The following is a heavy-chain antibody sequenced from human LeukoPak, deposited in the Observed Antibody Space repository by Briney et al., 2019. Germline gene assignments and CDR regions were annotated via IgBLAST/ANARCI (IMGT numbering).Heavy chain of an antibody. J-gene: IGHJ4*02. CDR2: INPNSGGT. Sequence: ASVKVSCKASGYTFTGYYMHWVRQAPGQGLEWMGWINPNSGGTNYAQKFQGRVTMTRDTSISTAYMELSRLRSDDTAVYYCARDLLLKYYYGSGSYYGGVGYWGQGTLVTVSS. D-gene: IGHD3-10*01. CDR3: ARDLLLKYYYGSGSYYGGVGY. V-gene: IGHV1-2*02. CDR1: GYTFTGYY.